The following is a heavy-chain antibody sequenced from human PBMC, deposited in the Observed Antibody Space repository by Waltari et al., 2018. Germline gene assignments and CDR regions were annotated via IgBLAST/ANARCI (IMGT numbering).Heavy chain of an antibody. CDR1: GFTFGQYA. CDR3: SRWDCSDTSCYHNP. D-gene: IGHD2-2*01. Sequence: EVQLVESGGDLVQPGRSLRLSCRSSGFTFGQYAMTWVRQAPGKGVGWVGFIRQKRYGGTSKDAASVKGKFTIYRDDSKSPAYLEMNSLKTEDTAVYYCSRWDCSDTSCYHNPWGQGTLVTVSS. CDR2: IRQKRYGGTS. J-gene: IGHJ5*02. V-gene: IGHV3-49*04.